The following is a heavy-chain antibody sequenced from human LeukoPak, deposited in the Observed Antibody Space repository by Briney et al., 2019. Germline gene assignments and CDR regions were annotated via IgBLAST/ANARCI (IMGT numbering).Heavy chain of an antibody. CDR1: GYTFTGYY. CDR2: INPNSGGT. D-gene: IGHD3-22*01. J-gene: IGHJ3*02. CDR3: ARGAGYYYDSSGRDAFGI. V-gene: IGHV1-2*06. Sequence: ASVKVSCKASGYTFTGYYMHWVRQAPGQGLEWMGRINPNSGGTNYAQKFQGRVTMTRDTSISTAYMELSRLRSDDTAVYYCARGAGYYYDSSGRDAFGIWGQGTMVTVSS.